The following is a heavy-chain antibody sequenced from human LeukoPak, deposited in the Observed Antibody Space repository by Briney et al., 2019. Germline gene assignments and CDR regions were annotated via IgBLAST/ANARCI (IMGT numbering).Heavy chain of an antibody. D-gene: IGHD3-16*01. J-gene: IGHJ4*02. Sequence: PGGSLRLSCAASGFTFTSYAMSWVRQAPGKGLEWVSAITGTGGSTYYAASVKGRFTVSRDNSKNTLYLQMSSLRAEDTAMYYCAKTPDLMITFGGVTEYYFDYWAREPWSPSPQ. CDR1: GFTFTSYA. CDR3: AKTPDLMITFGGVTEYYFDY. V-gene: IGHV3-23*01. CDR2: ITGTGGST.